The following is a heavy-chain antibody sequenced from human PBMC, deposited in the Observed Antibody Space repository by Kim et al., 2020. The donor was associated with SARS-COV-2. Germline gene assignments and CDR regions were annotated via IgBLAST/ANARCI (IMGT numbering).Heavy chain of an antibody. CDR3: ARGSSYTGYDHPS. V-gene: IGHV4-31*03. D-gene: IGHD5-12*01. CDR1: GGSFDIGGYF. Sequence: SETLSLTCSVSGGSFDIGGYFWSWIRQHPGKGLEWIGYIYYGGPTYLNPSLESRVTLSVDMSKSLFSLNLSAVTAADTAVYFCARGSSYTGYDHPSWGQG. J-gene: IGHJ5*02. CDR2: IYYGGPT.